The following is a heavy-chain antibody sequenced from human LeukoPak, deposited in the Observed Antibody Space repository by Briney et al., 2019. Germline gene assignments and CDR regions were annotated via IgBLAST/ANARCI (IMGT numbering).Heavy chain of an antibody. D-gene: IGHD6-13*01. CDR1: GASISSGSYY. CDR2: IYTSGST. CDR3: ARVEQLALDY. J-gene: IGHJ4*02. Sequence: PSQTLSLTCTVSGASISSGSYYWSCIRQPAGKGLEWIGRIYTSGSTNYNPSLKSRVTISVDKSKNQFSLKLSSVTAADTAVYYCARVEQLALDYWGQGTLVTVSS. V-gene: IGHV4-61*02.